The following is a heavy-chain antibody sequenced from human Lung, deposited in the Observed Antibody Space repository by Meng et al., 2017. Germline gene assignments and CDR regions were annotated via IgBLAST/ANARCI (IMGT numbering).Heavy chain of an antibody. D-gene: IGHD6-13*01. CDR3: ARDEDISAAGKLFGDY. J-gene: IGHJ4*02. Sequence: QVQVGQSGAEVKKPGASVKVSRKASGYTFPDYWLHWVRRAPGQGLEWMGRINPKSGDTHYAQRFQGRVTMTGDTSISTAYMELSGLRSDDTAMYYCARDEDISAAGKLFGDYWGQGTLVTVSS. CDR2: INPKSGDT. CDR1: GYTFPDYW. V-gene: IGHV1-2*06.